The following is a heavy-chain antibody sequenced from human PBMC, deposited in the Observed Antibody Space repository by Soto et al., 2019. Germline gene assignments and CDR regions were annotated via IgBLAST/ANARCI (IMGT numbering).Heavy chain of an antibody. Sequence: QVQLVQSGAEVKKPGASVKVSCKASGYTFTSYDINWVRQATGKGLEWMGWMNPNSGNTGYAQKFQRRVTITRNTSISTAYMELSSLRSEDTAVYYWAITHLRFGEHHYWGQGTLVTVSS. CDR1: GYTFTSYD. J-gene: IGHJ4*02. D-gene: IGHD3-10*01. CDR2: MNPNSGNT. V-gene: IGHV1-8*01. CDR3: AITHLRFGEHHY.